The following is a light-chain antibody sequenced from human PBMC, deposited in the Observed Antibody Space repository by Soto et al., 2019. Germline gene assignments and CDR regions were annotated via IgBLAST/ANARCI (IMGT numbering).Light chain of an antibody. CDR1: SSDIGGYDY. V-gene: IGLV2-14*03. J-gene: IGLJ1*01. CDR3: SSFTSSTTRV. Sequence: QSALTQPASVSGSPGQSSTIPCTGSSSDIGGYDYVSWYQQYPGKAPKLMIYDVSNRPSGVSNRFSGSKSGNTASLTISGLQADDEADYYCSSFTSSTTRVFGTGTKLTVL. CDR2: DVS.